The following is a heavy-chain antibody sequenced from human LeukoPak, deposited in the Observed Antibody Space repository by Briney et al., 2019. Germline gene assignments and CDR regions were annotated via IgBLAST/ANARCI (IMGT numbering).Heavy chain of an antibody. CDR2: ISSGGGII. Sequence: GGSLRLSCAASGFTFSSYAMSWVRQAPGRGLDWVSTISSGGGIINYADSVRGRFTIARDNSKNTLYLQMNSLSAEDTAVYYCAKGGDYGVHATKNWGQGILVTVSS. CDR1: GFTFSSYA. J-gene: IGHJ4*02. D-gene: IGHD3-16*01. V-gene: IGHV3-23*01. CDR3: AKGGDYGVHATKN.